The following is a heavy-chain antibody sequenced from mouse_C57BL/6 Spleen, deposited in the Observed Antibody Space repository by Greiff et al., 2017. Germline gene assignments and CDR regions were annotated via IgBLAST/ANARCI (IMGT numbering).Heavy chain of an antibody. J-gene: IGHJ4*01. CDR1: GYTFTSYW. CDR2: IYPGSGST. V-gene: IGHV1-55*01. CDR3: AREDYDYAMDY. Sequence: QVQLQQPGAELVKPGASVKMSCKASGYTFTSYWITWVKQRPGQGLEWIGDIYPGSGSTNYNEKFKSKATLTVDTSSSTAYMQLSSLTSEDSSVYYCAREDYDYAMDYWGQGTSVTVSS. D-gene: IGHD1-1*01.